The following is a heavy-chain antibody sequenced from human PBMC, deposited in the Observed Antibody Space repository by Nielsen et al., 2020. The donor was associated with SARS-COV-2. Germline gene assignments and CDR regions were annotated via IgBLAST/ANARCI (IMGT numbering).Heavy chain of an antibody. V-gene: IGHV4-31*03. D-gene: IGHD3-3*01. CDR3: ARAALGSITIFGVAVGAFDI. J-gene: IGHJ3*02. Sequence: SETLSLTCTVSGGSISSGGYYWSWIRQHPGKGLEWIGYIYYSGSTYYNPSLKSRVTISVDTSKNQFSLKLSSVTAADTAVYYCARAALGSITIFGVAVGAFDIWGQGTMVTVSS. CDR1: GGSISSGGYY. CDR2: IYYSGST.